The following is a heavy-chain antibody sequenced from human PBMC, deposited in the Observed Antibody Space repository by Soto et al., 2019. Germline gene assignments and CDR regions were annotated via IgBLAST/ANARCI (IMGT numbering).Heavy chain of an antibody. D-gene: IGHD3-10*01. Sequence: QLQLQEAGPGLVKPSETLSLTCTVSGGSISSSDYYWGWIRQPPGKGLEWIGTVYYSGATYYNPSQVIRVTISVHTSKNQFSLKLTSVTAADSAVFYCARHEPVRGGIIGSSDYGMDVWGQGTTVTVSS. J-gene: IGHJ6*02. V-gene: IGHV4-39*01. CDR1: GGSISSSDYY. CDR2: VYYSGAT. CDR3: ARHEPVRGGIIGSSDYGMDV.